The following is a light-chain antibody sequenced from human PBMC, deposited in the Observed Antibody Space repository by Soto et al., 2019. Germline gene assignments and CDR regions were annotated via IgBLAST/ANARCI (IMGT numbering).Light chain of an antibody. CDR2: DAS. CDR1: QSVGSNY. J-gene: IGKJ4*01. CDR3: QVYDRSPL. V-gene: IGKV3-20*01. Sequence: EIVLTQSPGILSLSPGERATLSCRASQSVGSNYLAWYQQKPGQAPRLLMYDASGRASGIPDRFSGSGSGTDFTLTISRLEPEDFAVYYCQVYDRSPLFGGGTKVEI.